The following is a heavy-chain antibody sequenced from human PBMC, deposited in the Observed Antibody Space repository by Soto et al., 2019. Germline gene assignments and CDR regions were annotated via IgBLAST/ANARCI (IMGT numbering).Heavy chain of an antibody. CDR3: AKDIYRSGLHDSAY. CDR2: ISGSGGRT. D-gene: IGHD6-19*01. CDR1: GFTFSSYA. J-gene: IGHJ4*02. Sequence: GVSLRLSCAASGFTFSSYAMRWVRQAPGKGLEWVSAISGSGGRTYYADSAKGRVNSSVDNSKNTLYRKMNSLRAEDTAVYYGAKDIYRSGLHDSAYWGQRT. V-gene: IGHV3-23*01.